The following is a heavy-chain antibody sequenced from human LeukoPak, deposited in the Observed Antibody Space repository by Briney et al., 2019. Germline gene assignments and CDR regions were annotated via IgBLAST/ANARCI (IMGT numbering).Heavy chain of an antibody. V-gene: IGHV5-51*01. J-gene: IGHJ4*02. CDR3: ARPLGYSYTRFDY. Sequence: GESLKISCKGSGYIFSNYWIGWVRQMPGKGLEWMGITYPGDSDTTYSPSFQGQVTISVDKSISTAYLHWSSLKASDTAMYYCARPLGYSYTRFDYWGQGTLVTVSS. D-gene: IGHD5-18*01. CDR1: GYIFSNYW. CDR2: TYPGDSDT.